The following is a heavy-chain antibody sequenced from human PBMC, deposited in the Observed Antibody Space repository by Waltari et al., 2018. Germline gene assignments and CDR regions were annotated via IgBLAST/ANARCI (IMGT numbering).Heavy chain of an antibody. V-gene: IGHV4-39*01. CDR2: IYYTGPT. J-gene: IGHJ5*02. CDR1: GDYISSSPYY. D-gene: IGHD5-12*01. Sequence: QLQLHESGPGLVRPSETLSLTCTVSGDYISSSPYYWVWIRQSPGKGLQWIGCIYYTGPTHYNPTLKSRVTTFGDSSKNQFSLQLSSVTAADAAVYCCERHWKRHGYRFDPRDQGILVTVSS. CDR3: ERHWKRHGYRFDP.